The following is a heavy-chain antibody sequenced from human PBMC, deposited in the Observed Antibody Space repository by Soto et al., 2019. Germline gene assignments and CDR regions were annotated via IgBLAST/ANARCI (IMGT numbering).Heavy chain of an antibody. CDR2: ISGSGGST. Sequence: GGSLRLSCAASGFTFSSYAMSWVRQAPGKGLEWVSAISGSGGSTYYADSVKGRFTISRDNSKNTLYLQMNSLRAEDTAVYYCAKDRDYDSSGYYFAYFDYWGQGTLVTVSS. J-gene: IGHJ4*02. CDR1: GFTFSSYA. D-gene: IGHD3-22*01. CDR3: AKDRDYDSSGYYFAYFDY. V-gene: IGHV3-23*01.